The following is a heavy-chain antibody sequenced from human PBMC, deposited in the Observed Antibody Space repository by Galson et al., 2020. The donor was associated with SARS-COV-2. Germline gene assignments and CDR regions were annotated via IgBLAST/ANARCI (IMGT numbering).Heavy chain of an antibody. Sequence: SETLSLTCAVYGGSFSGYYWSWIRQPPGKGLEWIGEINHSGSTNYNPSLKSRVTISVDTSKNQFSLKLSSVTAADTAVYYCAREGIRYSSGWYFDYWGQGTLVTVSS. D-gene: IGHD6-19*01. CDR3: AREGIRYSSGWYFDY. CDR2: INHSGST. CDR1: GGSFSGYY. J-gene: IGHJ4*02. V-gene: IGHV4-34*01.